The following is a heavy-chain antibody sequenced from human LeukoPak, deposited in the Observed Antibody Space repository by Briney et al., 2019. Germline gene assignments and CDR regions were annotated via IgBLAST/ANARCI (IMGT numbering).Heavy chain of an antibody. CDR2: IWYDGSNK. V-gene: IGHV3-33*01. J-gene: IGHJ4*02. Sequence: PGRSLRLSCAASGFTFSSYGMHWVRQAPGKGLEWVAVIWYDGSNKYYADSVKGRSTISRDNSKNTLYLQMNSLRAEDTAVCYCARDSGSYYPSSFGYWGQGTLVTVSS. D-gene: IGHD1-26*01. CDR3: ARDSGSYYPSSFGY. CDR1: GFTFSSYG.